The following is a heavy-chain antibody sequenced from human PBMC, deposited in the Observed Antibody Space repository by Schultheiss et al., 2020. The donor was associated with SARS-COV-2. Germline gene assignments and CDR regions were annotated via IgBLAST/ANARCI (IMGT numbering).Heavy chain of an antibody. CDR3: ARVYSGSYYQFDY. CDR2: IYPGDSDT. D-gene: IGHD3-10*01. Sequence: GASLKISCKGSGYSFTRNWIGWVRQMPGKGLEWMGIIYPGDSDTRYSPSFQGQVTISADKSISTAYLQWSSLKASDTAMYYCARVYSGSYYQFDYWGQGTLVTVSS. V-gene: IGHV5-51*01. J-gene: IGHJ4*02. CDR1: GYSFTRNW.